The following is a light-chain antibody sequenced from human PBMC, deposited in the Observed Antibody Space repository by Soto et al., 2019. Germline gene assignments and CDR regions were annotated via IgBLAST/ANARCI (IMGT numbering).Light chain of an antibody. J-gene: IGLJ1*01. CDR1: SSDVGGYNY. Sequence: ALTHPSSVSGSPGQSITISCTGTSSDVGGYNYVSWYQQHPGKAPKLMIYEVSNRPSGVSNRFSGSKSGNTASLTISGLQAEDEADYYCSSYTSSSGVFGTGTKVTVL. V-gene: IGLV2-14*01. CDR3: SSYTSSSGV. CDR2: EVS.